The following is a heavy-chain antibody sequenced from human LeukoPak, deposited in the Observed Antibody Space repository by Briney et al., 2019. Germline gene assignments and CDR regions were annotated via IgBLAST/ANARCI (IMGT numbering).Heavy chain of an antibody. Sequence: GGSLRLSCAGSGFTVSNNYMTWVRQAPGKGLEWVSLIYSGGSTYYADSVKGRFTISRDNSKNTVYLQMNSLRAEDTAVYYCTINIPVTRWGYWGQGTLVTVSS. J-gene: IGHJ4*02. V-gene: IGHV3-66*01. CDR3: TINIPVTRWGY. CDR2: IYSGGST. CDR1: GFTVSNNY. D-gene: IGHD2-21*01.